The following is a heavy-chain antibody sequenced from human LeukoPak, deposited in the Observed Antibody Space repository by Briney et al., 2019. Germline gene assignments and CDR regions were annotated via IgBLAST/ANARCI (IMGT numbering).Heavy chain of an antibody. CDR3: ARDGGLHTNFDY. V-gene: IGHV3-7*01. D-gene: IGHD2-15*01. CDR1: GFSFRDYW. Sequence: GGSLRLSCAASGFSFRDYWMGWVRQAPGKGLEWVANTKPDGSAEYYADSVRGRFSTSRDNANNLLYLRMNSLRAEDTAVYYCARDGGLHTNFDYWGQGTLVTVSS. J-gene: IGHJ4*02. CDR2: TKPDGSAE.